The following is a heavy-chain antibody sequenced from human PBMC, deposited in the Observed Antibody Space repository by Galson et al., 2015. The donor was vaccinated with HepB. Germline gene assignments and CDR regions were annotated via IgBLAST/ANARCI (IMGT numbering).Heavy chain of an antibody. CDR2: IRGETYSYAT. Sequence: SLRLSCAASGFTFSGSAMHWVRQASGKGLEWIGRIRGETYSYATLYAASVKGRFTISRDDSKNTAYLQMNSLKTEDTAMYYCTRHRDDSSGWYSFWGYFDYWGQGSLVTVSP. CDR3: TRHRDDSSGWYSFWGYFDY. D-gene: IGHD6-19*01. CDR1: GFTFSGSA. V-gene: IGHV3-73*01. J-gene: IGHJ4*02.